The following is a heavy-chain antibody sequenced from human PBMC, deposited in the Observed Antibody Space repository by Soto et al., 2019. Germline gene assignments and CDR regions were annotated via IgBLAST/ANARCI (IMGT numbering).Heavy chain of an antibody. CDR2: IYYSGRT. CDR1: GGSISSGDYY. J-gene: IGHJ6*02. V-gene: IGHV4-30-4*01. Sequence: SETLSLTCTVSGGSISSGDYYWSWIRQPPGKGLEWIGYIYYSGRTYYNPSLKSRVTISVDTSKNQFSLKLSSVTAADTAVYYWARDQGYGGYYYYDGMAVWGQATTVT. D-gene: IGHD4-17*01. CDR3: ARDQGYGGYYYYDGMAV.